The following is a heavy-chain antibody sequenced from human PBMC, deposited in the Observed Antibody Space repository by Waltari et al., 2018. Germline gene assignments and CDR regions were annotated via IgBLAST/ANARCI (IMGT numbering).Heavy chain of an antibody. CDR2: ISYDGSNK. D-gene: IGHD1-26*01. CDR1: GFTFSSYG. Sequence: QVQLVESGGGVVKPGRSRRLSCAASGFTFSSYGMHWFRQAPGKGLEWVAVISYDGSNKYYADSVKGRFTISRDNSKNTLYLQMNSLRAEDTAVYYCAKDRLRAYYYFDYWGQGTLVTVSS. V-gene: IGHV3-30*18. CDR3: AKDRLRAYYYFDY. J-gene: IGHJ4*02.